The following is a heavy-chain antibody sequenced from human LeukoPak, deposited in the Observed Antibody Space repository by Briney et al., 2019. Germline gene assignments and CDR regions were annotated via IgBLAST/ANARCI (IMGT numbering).Heavy chain of an antibody. Sequence: SETLSLTCTVSGGSISSYYWSWIRQPPGKGLEWIGYIYYSGSTNYNPPLKSRVTISVDTSKNQFSLKLSSVTAADTAVYYCARMYYYDSSGYYSWYFDLWGRGTLVTVSS. V-gene: IGHV4-59*01. CDR1: GGSISSYY. J-gene: IGHJ2*01. CDR3: ARMYYYDSSGYYSWYFDL. CDR2: IYYSGST. D-gene: IGHD3-22*01.